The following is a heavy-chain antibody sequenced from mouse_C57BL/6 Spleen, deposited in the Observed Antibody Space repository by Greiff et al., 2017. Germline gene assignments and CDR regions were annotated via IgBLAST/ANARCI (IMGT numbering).Heavy chain of an antibody. CDR1: GFSLTSYG. V-gene: IGHV2-2*01. CDR2: IWSGGST. D-gene: IGHD1-1*01. J-gene: IGHJ4*01. Sequence: VQLQQSGPGLVQPSQSLSITCTVSGFSLTSYGVHWVRQSPGKGLEWLGVIWSGGSTDYNAAFISRLSISKDNSKSQVFFKMNSLQADDTAIYYCARKGYYYGSSYHAMDYWGQGTSVTVSS. CDR3: ARKGYYYGSSYHAMDY.